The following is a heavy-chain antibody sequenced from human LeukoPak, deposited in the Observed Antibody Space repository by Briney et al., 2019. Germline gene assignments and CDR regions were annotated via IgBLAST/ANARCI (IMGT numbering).Heavy chain of an antibody. CDR3: ARDVGGYYDSSGYFLFDY. D-gene: IGHD3-22*01. V-gene: IGHV3-11*01. Sequence: PGGSLRLSCAASGFTFSDYYMSWIRQAPGKGLEWVSYISSSGSTIYYADSVKGRFTISRDNAKNSLYLQMNSLRAEDTAVYYCARDVGGYYDSSGYFLFDYWGQGTLVTVSS. CDR2: ISSSGSTI. J-gene: IGHJ4*02. CDR1: GFTFSDYY.